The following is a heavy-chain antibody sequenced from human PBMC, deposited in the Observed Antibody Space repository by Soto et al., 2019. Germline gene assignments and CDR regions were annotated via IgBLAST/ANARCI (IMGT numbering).Heavy chain of an antibody. CDR2: ISGSGGST. D-gene: IGHD3-3*01. CDR3: AKVLISGVVRTSAFDI. J-gene: IGHJ3*02. Sequence: PGGSLRLSCSASGFAISAYTMSWVRQAPGKGLEWVSAISGSGGSTYYADSVKGRFTISRDNSKNTLYLQMNSLRVEDTAVYYYAKVLISGVVRTSAFDIWGQGTVVTVSS. V-gene: IGHV3-23*01. CDR1: GFAISAYT.